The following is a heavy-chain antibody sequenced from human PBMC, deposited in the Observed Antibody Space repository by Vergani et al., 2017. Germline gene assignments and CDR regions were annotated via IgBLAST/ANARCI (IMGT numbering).Heavy chain of an antibody. CDR1: GGSITYGAFY. Sequence: QLQLQESGPGLVKPSETLSLTCTVSGGSITYGAFYWGWIRQSPGKGLEWIGSIYYSENKFYNPSLESRVTLSIDTTKNQFSLKLKSVTAADTAVYYCARCFRDEGMIYGGTVENWFDPWGKGTLVTVSS. CDR3: ARCFRDEGMIYGGTVENWFDP. J-gene: IGHJ5*02. V-gene: IGHV4-39*01. CDR2: IYYSENK. D-gene: IGHD3-22*01.